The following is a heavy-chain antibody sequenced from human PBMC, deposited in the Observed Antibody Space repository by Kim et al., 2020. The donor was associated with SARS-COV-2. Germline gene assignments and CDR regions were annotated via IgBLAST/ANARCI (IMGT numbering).Heavy chain of an antibody. J-gene: IGHJ3*02. D-gene: IGHD5-12*01. CDR2: IYYSGST. CDR3: ARRIRDGYKGGAFDI. CDR1: GGSISSYY. V-gene: IGHV4-59*08. Sequence: SETLSLTCTVSGGSISSYYWSWIRQPPGKGLEWIGYIYYSGSTNYNPSLKSRVTISVDTSKNQFSLKLSSVTAADTAVYYCARRIRDGYKGGAFDIWGQGTMVTVSS.